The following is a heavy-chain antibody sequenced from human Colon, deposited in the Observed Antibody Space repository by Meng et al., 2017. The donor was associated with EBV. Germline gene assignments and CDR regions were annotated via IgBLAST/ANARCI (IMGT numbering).Heavy chain of an antibody. CDR2: ISHNGGTT. CDR1: GFTFSEYY. Sequence: QVQLGESGGGLVQPGGSLGLACAASGFTFSEYYMSWIRQAPGKGLEWVSYISHNGGTTYYVDSVKGRFTISRDNAKTSLYLQMNSLRAEDTAVYYCARHYVRSHDYWGQGTLVTVSS. CDR3: ARHYVRSHDY. D-gene: IGHD3-10*02. V-gene: IGHV3-11*01. J-gene: IGHJ4*02.